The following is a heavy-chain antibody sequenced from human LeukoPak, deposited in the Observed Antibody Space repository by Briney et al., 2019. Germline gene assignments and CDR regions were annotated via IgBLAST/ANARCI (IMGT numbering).Heavy chain of an antibody. J-gene: IGHJ6*02. D-gene: IGHD3-10*01. Sequence: GGSLRLSCGASGFTFGNCWMHWVRQVPGKGPVWVARIDSDGINTRYADSVKGRFTISRDNANNPLFLQMNSLRAEDSAVYYCVRDSWGSGSDFYYGVDVWGQGTTVTVSS. CDR1: GFTFGNCW. CDR3: VRDSWGSGSDFYYGVDV. V-gene: IGHV3-74*01. CDR2: IDSDGINT.